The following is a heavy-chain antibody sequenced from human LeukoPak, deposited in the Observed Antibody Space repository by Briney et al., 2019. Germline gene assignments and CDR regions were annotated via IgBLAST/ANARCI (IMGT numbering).Heavy chain of an antibody. CDR3: ARGDDSGYYDYFDY. D-gene: IGHD3-22*01. Sequence: GGSLRLSCAASGFTVDSNYLSWVRQTPGKGLEWVSTIYTGGNTYYAASVKGRFTISRDFSKNTVFLHMNSLGAEDTAMYYCARGDDSGYYDYFDYWGQGALVTVSS. J-gene: IGHJ4*02. V-gene: IGHV3-53*01. CDR1: GFTVDSNY. CDR2: IYTGGNT.